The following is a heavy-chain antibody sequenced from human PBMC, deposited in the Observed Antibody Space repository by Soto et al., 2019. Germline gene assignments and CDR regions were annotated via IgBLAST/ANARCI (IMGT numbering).Heavy chain of an antibody. CDR3: ARLEWLSYYFDY. V-gene: IGHV1-18*01. D-gene: IGHD3-3*01. CDR2: ISAYNGNT. Sequence: ASSKVSCKASGYTFTSYGISWVRQAPGQGLEWMGWISAYNGNTNYAQKLQGRVTMTTDTSTSTAYMELSSLRSDDPAVHYCARLEWLSYYFDYWGQGTLVTVSS. J-gene: IGHJ4*02. CDR1: GYTFTSYG.